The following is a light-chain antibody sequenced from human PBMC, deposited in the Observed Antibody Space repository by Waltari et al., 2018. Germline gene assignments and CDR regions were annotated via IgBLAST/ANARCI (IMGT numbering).Light chain of an antibody. CDR1: SSNIGGNT. CDR3: AAGDDSLNGVV. V-gene: IGLV1-44*01. Sequence: QSVLTQPPSASGTPGQRVSISCSGSSSNIGGNTVNWYQQLPGTAPKLLIYNNKQRPSGVPDRFAGSKSGTSASLAISGLQSEDEADYYCAAGDDSLNGVVFGGGTKLTVL. CDR2: NNK. J-gene: IGLJ2*01.